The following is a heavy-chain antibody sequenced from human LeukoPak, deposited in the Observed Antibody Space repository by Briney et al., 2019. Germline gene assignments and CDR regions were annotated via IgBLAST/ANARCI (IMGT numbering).Heavy chain of an antibody. CDR3: ARDQGGHPDY. CDR2: IFSTDKT. CDR1: GITVSTNY. V-gene: IGHV3-53*01. D-gene: IGHD2-15*01. J-gene: IGHJ4*02. Sequence: GGSLRLTCAASGITVSTNYMNWVRQAPGKGLEWVSVIFSTDKTNYADSVQGRFTISRDPSKNTVYLQMNSLRGEDTAVYYCARDQGGHPDYWGQGTLVTVSS.